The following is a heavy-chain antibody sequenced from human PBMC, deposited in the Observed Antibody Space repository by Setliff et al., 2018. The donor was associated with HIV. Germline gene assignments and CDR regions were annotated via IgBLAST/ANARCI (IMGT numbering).Heavy chain of an antibody. Sequence: PGGSLRLSCVASGFTFSSYTMSWVRQAPGKGLEWVSAISGSGTYTYYADSVKGRFTISRDNSKNTLYLQMDSLRAEDTAVYFCARDPAFGAFDIWGQGTMVTVSS. CDR3: ARDPAFGAFDI. V-gene: IGHV3-23*01. CDR1: GFTFSSYT. J-gene: IGHJ3*02. CDR2: ISGSGTYT. D-gene: IGHD3-10*01.